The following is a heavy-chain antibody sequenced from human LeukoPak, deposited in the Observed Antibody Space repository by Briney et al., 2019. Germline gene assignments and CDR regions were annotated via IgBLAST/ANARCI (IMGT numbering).Heavy chain of an antibody. CDR3: ARDYN. J-gene: IGHJ4*02. CDR2: ISYDGSNK. V-gene: IGHV3-30*03. CDR1: GFTFSSNG. Sequence: GGSLRLSCAASGFTFSSNGMHWVRQAPGKGLEWVAVISYDGSNKHYADSVKGRFTISRDNAKSSLYLQMNSLRAEDTAVYYCARDYNLGQGTLVTVSS.